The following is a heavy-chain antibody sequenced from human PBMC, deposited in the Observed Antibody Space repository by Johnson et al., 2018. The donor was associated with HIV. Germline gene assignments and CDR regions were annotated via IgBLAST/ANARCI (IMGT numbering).Heavy chain of an antibody. J-gene: IGHJ3*01. V-gene: IGHV3-33*08. CDR3: ARVRLSGWFDNDAFDV. D-gene: IGHD6-19*01. CDR1: GFTFSGYG. Sequence: QMQLVESGGGVVQPGRSLRLSCAASGFTFSGYGMHWVRQAPGKGLQWVAAIWYDGSNKYYADSVKGRFTISRDNSKNTLYLQMNSLRGEDTAVYYCARVRLSGWFDNDAFDVWGQGTMVTVSS. CDR2: IWYDGSNK.